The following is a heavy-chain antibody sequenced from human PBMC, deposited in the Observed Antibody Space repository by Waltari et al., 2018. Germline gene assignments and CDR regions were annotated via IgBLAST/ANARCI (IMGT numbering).Heavy chain of an antibody. CDR3: ATGAPSYDFWSGYLSY. CDR1: GYTFTDYY. Sequence: EVQLVQSGAEVKKPGATVKISCKVSGYTFTDYYIHWVQQAPGKGLEWMVLVDPEDGETIDAEKFQGRVTITADTSTDTAYMELSSLRSEDTAVYYCATGAPSYDFWSGYLSYWGQGTLVTVSS. J-gene: IGHJ4*02. V-gene: IGHV1-69-2*01. CDR2: VDPEDGET. D-gene: IGHD3-3*01.